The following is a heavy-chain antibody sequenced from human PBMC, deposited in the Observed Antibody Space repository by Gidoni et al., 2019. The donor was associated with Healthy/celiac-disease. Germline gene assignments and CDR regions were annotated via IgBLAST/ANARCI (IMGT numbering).Heavy chain of an antibody. V-gene: IGHV4-39*07. CDR2: MYYSGST. D-gene: IGHD6-13*01. Sequence: QLQLQESGPGLVKPSETLSLTCTVSGDSTSSIDYYWGWSRQPPGKGLEWIGSMYYSGSTHYNPSLKSRVTISVDTSKNQFSLKLSSVTAADTALYYCARHKYSSSWGWFDPWGQGTLVTVSP. CDR3: ARHKYSSSWGWFDP. J-gene: IGHJ5*02. CDR1: GDSTSSIDYY.